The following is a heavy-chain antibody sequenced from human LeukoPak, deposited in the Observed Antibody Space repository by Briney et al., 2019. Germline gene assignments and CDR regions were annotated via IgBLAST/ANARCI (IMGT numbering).Heavy chain of an antibody. CDR3: ARDGTRDSSGWYDYYYGMDV. V-gene: IGHV3-53*01. CDR1: GFTVSSNC. Sequence: GGSLRLSCAACGFTVSSNCMSWDRQAPGKGLEWVSVIYRGGSTYYADSVKGRFTISRDNSKNTLYLQMNSLRAEDTAVYYCARDGTRDSSGWYDYYYGMDVWGQGTMVTVSS. J-gene: IGHJ6*02. CDR2: IYRGGST. D-gene: IGHD6-19*01.